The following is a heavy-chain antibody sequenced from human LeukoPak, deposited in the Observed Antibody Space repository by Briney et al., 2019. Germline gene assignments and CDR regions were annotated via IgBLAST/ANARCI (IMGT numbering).Heavy chain of an antibody. CDR3: ARAYTSSFQSIYYYGMDV. V-gene: IGHV3-53*01. CDR1: GFTFSSYA. J-gene: IGHJ6*02. CDR2: IYTGGIT. D-gene: IGHD6-6*01. Sequence: GGSLRLSCAASGFTFSSYAMSWVRQAPGKGLEWVSVIYTGGITYYAESVKGRFTISTDNSKNTLYLQMNSLRAEDTAVYYCARAYTSSFQSIYYYGMDVWGQGTTVTVS.